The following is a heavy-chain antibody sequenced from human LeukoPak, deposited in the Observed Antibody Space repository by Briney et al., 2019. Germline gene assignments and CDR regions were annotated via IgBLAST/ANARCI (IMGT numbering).Heavy chain of an antibody. CDR1: GFTFSSYA. D-gene: IGHD3-10*01. J-gene: IGHJ4*02. CDR2: ISGSGGGT. CDR3: AKDQIRERYYYGSARRAPFDY. Sequence: AGSLRLSCAASGFTFSSYAMSWGRQAPAKGLEWVSAISGSGGGTYYADPVKGRFTISSDNSKNTLYLLMNSLRAEATPAYYCAKDQIRERYYYGSARRAPFDYWGQGTLVTVSS. V-gene: IGHV3-23*01.